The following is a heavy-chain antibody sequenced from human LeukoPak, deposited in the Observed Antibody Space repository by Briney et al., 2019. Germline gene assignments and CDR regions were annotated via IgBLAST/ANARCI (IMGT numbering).Heavy chain of an antibody. CDR3: AKDWARFDC. Sequence: GGSLRLSCAASEFNLSDFGMHWVRQAPGKGLEWLAVISNDGSNKYYADSVKGRFTISRDNSKNTLYLQMNSLRGEDTAVYYCAKDWARFDCWAQGTLVTVSS. CDR2: ISNDGSNK. V-gene: IGHV3-30*18. D-gene: IGHD6-6*01. J-gene: IGHJ4*02. CDR1: EFNLSDFG.